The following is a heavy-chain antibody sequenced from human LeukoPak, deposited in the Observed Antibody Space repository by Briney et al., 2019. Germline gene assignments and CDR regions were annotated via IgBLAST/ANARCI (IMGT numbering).Heavy chain of an antibody. J-gene: IGHJ4*02. CDR2: IYYSGNT. V-gene: IGHV4-39*01. D-gene: IGHD3/OR15-3a*01. Sequence: SETLSLTCTVSGVSISSSNSYWGWIRQPPGKGLEWIGSIYYSGNTYYNASLKRQVSIYIDTSKNQFSLKLTSVTAAVTAVYYCARQTGSGLFILPGGQGTLVTVSS. CDR1: GVSISSSNSY. CDR3: ARQTGSGLFILP.